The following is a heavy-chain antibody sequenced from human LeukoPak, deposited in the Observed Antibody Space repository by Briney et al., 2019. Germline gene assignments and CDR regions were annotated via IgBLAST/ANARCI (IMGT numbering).Heavy chain of an antibody. CDR3: ARHYYDSSGYFSLDY. CDR1: GGSFSGYY. J-gene: IGHJ4*02. D-gene: IGHD3-22*01. V-gene: IGHV4-34*01. CDR2: INHSGST. Sequence: PSETLSLTCAVYGGSFSGYYWSWIRQPPGKGLEWIGEINHSGSTNYNPSLKSRVTISVDTSKNQFSLKLSSVTAADTAVYYCARHYYDSSGYFSLDYWGQGTLVTVSS.